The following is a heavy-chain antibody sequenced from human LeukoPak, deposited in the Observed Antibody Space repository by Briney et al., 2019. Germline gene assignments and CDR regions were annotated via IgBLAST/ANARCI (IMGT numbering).Heavy chain of an antibody. CDR2: IYYSGST. D-gene: IGHD3-3*01. CDR1: GGSISSYY. V-gene: IGHV4-59*01. CDR3: ARGPHYDFWSGYPSRAFDY. J-gene: IGHJ4*02. Sequence: NPSETLSLTCTVSGGSISSYYWSWIRQPPGKGLEWIGYIYYSGSTNYNPSLKSRVTISVDTSKNQFSLKLSSVTAADTAVYYCARGPHYDFWSGYPSRAFDYWGQGTLVTVSS.